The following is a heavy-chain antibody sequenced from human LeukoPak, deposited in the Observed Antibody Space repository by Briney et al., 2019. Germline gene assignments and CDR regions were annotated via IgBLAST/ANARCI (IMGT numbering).Heavy chain of an antibody. D-gene: IGHD3-9*01. J-gene: IGHJ5*02. Sequence: SETLSLTCTVSAYSISSGYFWGWIRQPPGKGLEWIGSIYSSGSTYYNPSLKSRVTISVDTSKNQFSLKLSSVTAADTAVYYCARHVGSRYYDILTGYYASPAWFDPWGQGTLVTVSS. CDR1: AYSISSGYF. CDR2: IYSSGST. CDR3: ARHVGSRYYDILTGYYASPAWFDP. V-gene: IGHV4-38-2*02.